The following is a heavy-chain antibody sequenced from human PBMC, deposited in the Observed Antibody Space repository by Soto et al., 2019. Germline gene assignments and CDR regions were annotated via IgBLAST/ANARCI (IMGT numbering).Heavy chain of an antibody. CDR2: IYYIGST. CDR3: QAEDGIRDVRSVSAFLLNRSSDL. D-gene: IGHD3-10*02. J-gene: IGHJ2*01. Sequence: PGKGLEWIGYIYYIGSTYYNPSLKSRVTISVDTSKNQFSLKLSSVTAADTAVFFFQAEDGIRDVRSVSAFLLNRSSDL. V-gene: IGHV4-31*02.